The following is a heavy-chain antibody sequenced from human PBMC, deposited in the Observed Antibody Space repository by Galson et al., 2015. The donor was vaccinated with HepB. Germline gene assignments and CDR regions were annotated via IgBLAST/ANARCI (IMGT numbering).Heavy chain of an antibody. CDR2: ISSGGAAI. CDR1: GFTFSSYG. Sequence: SLRLSCAASGFTFSSYGMHWVRQAPGKGLEWISYISSGGAAIYYADSVKGRFTISRDNAGNSLFLQMGSLRDEDTAVYYCARSGRYGDYAHDYWGQGTLVTVSS. D-gene: IGHD4-17*01. J-gene: IGHJ4*02. CDR3: ARSGRYGDYAHDY. V-gene: IGHV3-48*02.